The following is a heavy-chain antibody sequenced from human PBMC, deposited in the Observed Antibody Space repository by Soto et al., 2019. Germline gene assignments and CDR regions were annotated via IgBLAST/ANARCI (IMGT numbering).Heavy chain of an antibody. J-gene: IGHJ6*02. CDR3: ARDSYYDSSGYYYYYGMDV. Sequence: SETLSLTCTVSGGSISSYYWSWIRQPPGKGLEWIGYIYYSGSTNYNPSLKSRVTISVDTSKNQFSLKLSSVTAADTAVYYCARDSYYDSSGYYYYYGMDVWGQGTTVTVSS. CDR1: GGSISSYY. CDR2: IYYSGST. V-gene: IGHV4-59*01. D-gene: IGHD3-22*01.